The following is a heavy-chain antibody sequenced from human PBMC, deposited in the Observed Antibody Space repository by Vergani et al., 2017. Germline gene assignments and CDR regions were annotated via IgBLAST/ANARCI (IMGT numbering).Heavy chain of an antibody. D-gene: IGHD6-6*01. V-gene: IGHV3-48*01. CDR3: ARDGSSSSGVYYYYYMDV. Sequence: EVQLVESGGGLVQPGGSLRLSCAASGFTFSSYSMNWVRQAPGKGLEWVSYISSSSSTIYYADTVKGRFTISRDNAKNSLYLQMNSLRAEDTAVYYCARDGSSSSGVYYYYYMDVWGKXP. CDR1: GFTFSSYS. CDR2: ISSSSSTI. J-gene: IGHJ6*03.